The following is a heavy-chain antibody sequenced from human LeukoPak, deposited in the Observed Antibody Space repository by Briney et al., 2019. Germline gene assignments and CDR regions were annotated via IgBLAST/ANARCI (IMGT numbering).Heavy chain of an antibody. CDR1: GGSFSGYY. Sequence: SETLSLTCAVYGGSFSGYYWSWIRQPPGKGLEWIGEINHSGSTNYNPSLKSRVTISVDTSKNQFSLKLSSMTAADTAVYYCARGAWIQLWSLDYWGRGTLVTVSS. CDR2: INHSGST. V-gene: IGHV4-34*01. D-gene: IGHD5-18*01. J-gene: IGHJ4*02. CDR3: ARGAWIQLWSLDY.